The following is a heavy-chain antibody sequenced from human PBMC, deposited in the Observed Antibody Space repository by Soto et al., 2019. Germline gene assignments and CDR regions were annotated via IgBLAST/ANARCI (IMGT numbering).Heavy chain of an antibody. CDR3: AKGHSDSYYSFDY. CDR1: GFTFSFCA. Sequence: EVQLLESGGGLVQPGGSLRLSCAASGFTFSFCAMSWVRQAPGKGLEWVSSIRGNNGDTYYADSVKGRFTISRDTSKNTLYLQMHSLRVEDTAVYYCAKGHSDSYYSFDYWGQGALVTVSS. V-gene: IGHV3-23*01. D-gene: IGHD3-22*01. J-gene: IGHJ4*02. CDR2: IRGNNGDT.